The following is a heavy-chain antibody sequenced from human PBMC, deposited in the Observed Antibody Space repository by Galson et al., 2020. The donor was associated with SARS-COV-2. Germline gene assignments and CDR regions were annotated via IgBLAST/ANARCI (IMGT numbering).Heavy chain of an antibody. V-gene: IGHV3-15*01. J-gene: IGHJ4*02. CDR3: TADIAEAGNGEFDF. Sequence: GGPLRLSCAASGFTFSPAWMSWVRQAPGKGQERIGLSNSTTSGGTADYAAPVKGRFTISRDDSKSTVHLQMNSLKTEDTAVYYCTADIAEAGNGEFDFWAQGTLVTVSS. CDR2: SNSTTSGGTA. CDR1: GFTFSPAW. D-gene: IGHD6-19*01.